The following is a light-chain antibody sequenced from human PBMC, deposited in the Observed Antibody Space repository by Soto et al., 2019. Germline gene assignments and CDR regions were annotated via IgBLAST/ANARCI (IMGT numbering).Light chain of an antibody. CDR1: SGSIASNY. J-gene: IGLJ2*01. Sequence: NFMLTQPHSVSESPGKTVTISCTRGSGSIASNYVQWYQQRPGSAPTTVIYEDNQRPSGVPDRFSGSIDSSSNSASLTISGLKTEDEADYYCQSYDSSIYVVFGGGTKVTVL. CDR3: QSYDSSIYVV. CDR2: EDN. V-gene: IGLV6-57*04.